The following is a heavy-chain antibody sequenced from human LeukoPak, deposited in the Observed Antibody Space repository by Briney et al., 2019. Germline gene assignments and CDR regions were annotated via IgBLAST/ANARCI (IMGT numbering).Heavy chain of an antibody. CDR2: IRSNGSNK. CDR1: GFTFSSYE. Sequence: GGSLRLSCTASGFTFSSYEMNWVRQAPGKGLEWVAIIRSNGSNKSYADSVKGRFTITRDNSTNTMYLQMNSLRAEDTAVYYCARVYYYGSGSQGNDYWGQGTLVTVSS. J-gene: IGHJ4*02. D-gene: IGHD3-10*01. V-gene: IGHV3-30*02. CDR3: ARVYYYGSGSQGNDY.